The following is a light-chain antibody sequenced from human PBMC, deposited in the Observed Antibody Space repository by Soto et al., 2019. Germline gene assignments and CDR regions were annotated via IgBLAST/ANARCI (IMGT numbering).Light chain of an antibody. CDR1: NSNIGSNP. CDR2: SNY. Sequence: SVLTQPPSASGTPWQRVTISCSGSNSNIGSNPVHWYQQFPGTAPKVLIYSNYQRPSGVPDRFSGSKSGTSASLAISGLQSGDEADYYCAAWDDRLSDLLFGGGTK. V-gene: IGLV1-44*01. CDR3: AAWDDRLSDLL. J-gene: IGLJ2*01.